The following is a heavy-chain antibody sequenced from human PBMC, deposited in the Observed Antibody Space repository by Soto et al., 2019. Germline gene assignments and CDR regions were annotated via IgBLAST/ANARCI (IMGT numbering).Heavy chain of an antibody. V-gene: IGHV3-21*01. CDR3: GREGYCTNGVCTMAWFDP. D-gene: IGHD2-8*01. J-gene: IGHJ5*02. CDR2: ISSSSSYI. CDR1: GFTFSSYS. Sequence: EAQLVESGGGLVKPGGSLRLSCAASGFTFSSYSMNWVRQAPGKGLEWVSSISSSSSYIYYADSVKGRFTISRDNAKNSLYLQMNSLRAEDTAVYYCGREGYCTNGVCTMAWFDPWGPGTLVTVSS.